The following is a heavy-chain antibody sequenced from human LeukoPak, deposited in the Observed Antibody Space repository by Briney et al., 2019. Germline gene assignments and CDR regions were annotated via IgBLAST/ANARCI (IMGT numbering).Heavy chain of an antibody. D-gene: IGHD3-9*01. CDR1: GYTFTSYD. Sequence: ASVTVSFKASGYTFTSYDINWVRQAPGQGLEGLGWMNPNSGNTGYAQKFQGRVTMPRNTSINTAYMELSSLRSEDTAVYYCARGYITYYDILTGYPTHYYGMDVWGQGSTVTVSS. CDR2: MNPNSGNT. V-gene: IGHV1-8*01. J-gene: IGHJ6*01. CDR3: ARGYITYYDILTGYPTHYYGMDV.